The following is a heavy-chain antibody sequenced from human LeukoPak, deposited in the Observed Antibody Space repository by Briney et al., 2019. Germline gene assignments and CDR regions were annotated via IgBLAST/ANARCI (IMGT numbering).Heavy chain of an antibody. J-gene: IGHJ4*02. D-gene: IGHD1-26*01. CDR3: ARGGGSYYFHYYFDY. V-gene: IGHV1-2*02. Sequence: GASVKVSCKASGYTFTGYYMHWVRQAPGQGMEWMGWINPNSGGTNYAQKFQGRGTMIRDTSISTAYMELSRLRSDDTAVYYCARGGGSYYFHYYFDYWGQGTLVTVSS. CDR2: INPNSGGT. CDR1: GYTFTGYY.